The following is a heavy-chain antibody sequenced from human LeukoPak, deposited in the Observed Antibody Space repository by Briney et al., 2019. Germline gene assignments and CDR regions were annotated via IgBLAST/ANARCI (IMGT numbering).Heavy chain of an antibody. D-gene: IGHD2-8*01. V-gene: IGHV4-4*07. Sequence: SETLSLTCTVSGGSISSYYWSWIRQPAGKGLEWIGRIYTSGSTNYNPSLKSRVTISVDKSKNQFSLKLSSVTAADTAVYHCAREGYCTNGVCYTAFDIWGQGTMVTVSS. J-gene: IGHJ3*02. CDR3: AREGYCTNGVCYTAFDI. CDR1: GGSISSYY. CDR2: IYTSGST.